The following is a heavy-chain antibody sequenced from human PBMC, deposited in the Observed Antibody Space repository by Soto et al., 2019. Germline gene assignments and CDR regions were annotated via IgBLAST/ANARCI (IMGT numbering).Heavy chain of an antibody. CDR3: AKDPGLVVPAAVNWFDP. CDR1: GFTFSSYA. J-gene: IGHJ5*02. CDR2: ISGSGGST. D-gene: IGHD2-2*01. V-gene: IGHV3-23*01. Sequence: EVQLLESGGGLVQPGGSLRLSCAASGFTFSSYAMSWVRQAPGKGLEWVSAISGSGGSTYYADSVKGRFTISRDNSKNTLYLQMNSLRAEDTAVYYCAKDPGLVVPAAVNWFDPWGQGTLVTVSS.